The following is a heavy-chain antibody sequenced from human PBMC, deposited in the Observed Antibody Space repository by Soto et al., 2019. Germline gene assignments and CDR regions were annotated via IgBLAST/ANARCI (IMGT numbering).Heavy chain of an antibody. CDR2: ISYDGSNK. CDR3: ARARAKCGGDCPEYFQH. V-gene: IGHV3-30-3*01. J-gene: IGHJ1*01. Sequence: PGGSLRLSCAASGFTFSSYAMHWVRQAPGKGLEWVAVISYDGSNKYYADPVKGRFTISRDNSKNTLYLQMNSLRAEDTAVYYCARARAKCGGDCPEYFQHWGQGALVTVSS. CDR1: GFTFSSYA. D-gene: IGHD2-21*02.